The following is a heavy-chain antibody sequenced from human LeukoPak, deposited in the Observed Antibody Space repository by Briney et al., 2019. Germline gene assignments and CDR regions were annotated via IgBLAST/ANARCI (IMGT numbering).Heavy chain of an antibody. CDR1: GFTFSSYA. V-gene: IGHV3-23*01. Sequence: GGSLRLFCAASGFTFSSYAMSWLRQAPGKGLEWGSGIVGGGGSSYYADSVKGRFTISRDNSKNTLYLQMNSLRAEDTAVYYCAKRGSYPSYYFDYWGQGTLVTVSS. J-gene: IGHJ4*02. D-gene: IGHD1-26*01. CDR3: AKRGSYPSYYFDY. CDR2: IVGGGGSS.